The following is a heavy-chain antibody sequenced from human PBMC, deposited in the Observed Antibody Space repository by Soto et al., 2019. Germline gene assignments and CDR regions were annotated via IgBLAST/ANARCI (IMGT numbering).Heavy chain of an antibody. CDR1: GYTFTSYG. V-gene: IGHV1-18*01. CDR2: ISAYNGNT. D-gene: IGHD1-1*01. Sequence: ASVKVSCKASGYTFTSYGISWVRQAPGQGLEWMGWISAYNGNTNYAQKLQGRVTMTTDTSTSTAYMELRSLRSDDTAVYYYARDLSSPLEGDAFDIWGQGTMVTVSS. J-gene: IGHJ3*02. CDR3: ARDLSSPLEGDAFDI.